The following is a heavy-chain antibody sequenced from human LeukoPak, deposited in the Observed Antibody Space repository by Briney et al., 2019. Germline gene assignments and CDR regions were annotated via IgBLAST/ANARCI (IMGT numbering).Heavy chain of an antibody. D-gene: IGHD3-3*01. V-gene: IGHV1-2*02. CDR3: ARLYDFWSGETDAFDI. J-gene: IGHJ3*02. CDR2: INPNSGGT. CDR1: GYTFTGYY. Sequence: ASVKVSCKASGYTFTGYYMHWVRQAPGRGLEWMGWINPNSGGTNYAQKFQGRVTMTRDTSISTAYMELSRLRSDDTAVYYCARLYDFWSGETDAFDIWGQGTMVTVSS.